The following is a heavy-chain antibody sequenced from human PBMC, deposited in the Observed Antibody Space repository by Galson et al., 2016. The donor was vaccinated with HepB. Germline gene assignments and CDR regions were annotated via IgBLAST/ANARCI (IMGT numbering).Heavy chain of an antibody. D-gene: IGHD5-18*01. CDR2: VYYSGNT. CDR1: GGSISSSSYY. Sequence: ETLSLTCTVSGGSISSSSYYWGWIRQPPGKGLEWIGSVYYSGNTYYNPSLKSRVTISVDTSKNQFSLKLSSVTAADTAVYYCARGTTMVLRFDYWGQGTLVTVSS. CDR3: ARGTTMVLRFDY. V-gene: IGHV4-39*01. J-gene: IGHJ4*02.